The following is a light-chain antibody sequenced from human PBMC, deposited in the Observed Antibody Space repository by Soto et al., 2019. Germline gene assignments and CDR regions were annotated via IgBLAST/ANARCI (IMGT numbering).Light chain of an antibody. CDR2: KAS. Sequence: DIQMTQSPSTLSGSVGDRVTITCRASQTIDSWLAWYQQRPGKPPNLLIYKASTLASGVPSRFSGSGSGTEFTLTISSLQPDDVATYYCQQYNEYSWTFGQGTKVDIK. V-gene: IGKV1-5*03. CDR3: QQYNEYSWT. CDR1: QTIDSW. J-gene: IGKJ1*01.